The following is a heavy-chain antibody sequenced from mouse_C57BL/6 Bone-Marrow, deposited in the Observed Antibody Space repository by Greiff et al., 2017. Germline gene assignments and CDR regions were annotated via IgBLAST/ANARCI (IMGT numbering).Heavy chain of an antibody. CDR2: INPSSGYT. CDR3: ARWGTTVVAKDY. CDR1: GYTFTSYT. J-gene: IGHJ2*01. D-gene: IGHD1-1*01. V-gene: IGHV1-4*01. Sequence: QVQLKESGAELARPGASVKMSCKASGYTFTSYTMHWVRQRPGQGLEWIGYINPSSGYTKYNQKFKDKATLTADKSSSTAYMQLSSLTSEDSAVYYCARWGTTVVAKDYWGQGTTLTVSS.